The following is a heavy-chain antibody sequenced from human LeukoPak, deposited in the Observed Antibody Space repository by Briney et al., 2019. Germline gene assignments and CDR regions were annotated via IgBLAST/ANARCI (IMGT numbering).Heavy chain of an antibody. Sequence: RSGGSLRLSCEASGFTFSRYWMHWVRQAPGRGLLWVSRIDSFGNTMGYADFVKGRFIISRDNAKNTLYLEMNSPREEDTAVYYRARNNWGIDYWGRGALVTVSS. CDR1: GFTFSRYW. CDR3: ARNNWGIDY. V-gene: IGHV3-74*01. J-gene: IGHJ4*02. CDR2: IDSFGNTM. D-gene: IGHD7-27*01.